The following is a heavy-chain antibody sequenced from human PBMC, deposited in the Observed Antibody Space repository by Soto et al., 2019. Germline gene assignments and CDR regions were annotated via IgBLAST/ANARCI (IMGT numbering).Heavy chain of an antibody. Sequence: PGGSLRLSCSASGFTFSSYAMHWFRQAPGKGLEWVAVISYDGSNKYYADSVKGRFTISRDNSKNTLYLQMNSLRAEDTAVYYCARGGRHLAAPYYYYGMDVWGQGTTVTVSS. J-gene: IGHJ6*02. CDR2: ISYDGSNK. V-gene: IGHV3-30-3*01. CDR3: ARGGRHLAAPYYYYGMDV. D-gene: IGHD1-26*01. CDR1: GFTFSSYA.